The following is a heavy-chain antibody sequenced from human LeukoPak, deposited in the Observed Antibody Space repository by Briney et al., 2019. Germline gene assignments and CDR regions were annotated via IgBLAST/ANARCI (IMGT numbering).Heavy chain of an antibody. J-gene: IGHJ4*02. Sequence: GGSLRLSCVASGFTFSDYVLHWVRQAPGKGLEWVAVMSTGGDIKIYRDSVKGRFTISRDNSKSSLCLQMDGLGDGETAVYYCARDPVAGAPDYVDFWGQGTLVTVSS. CDR1: GFTFSDYV. V-gene: IGHV3-30-3*01. CDR2: MSTGGDIK. D-gene: IGHD6-19*01. CDR3: ARDPVAGAPDYVDF.